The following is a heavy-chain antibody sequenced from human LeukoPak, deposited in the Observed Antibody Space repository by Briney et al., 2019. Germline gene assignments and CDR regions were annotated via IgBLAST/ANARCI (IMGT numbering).Heavy chain of an antibody. CDR2: INHSGST. CDR1: GGSFSGYY. D-gene: IGHD2-15*01. Sequence: PSETLSLTCAVYGGSFSGYYWSWIRQPPGKGLEWIGEINHSGSTNYNPSLKSRVTISVDTSKNQFSLKLSSVTAADTAVYYCARAALGHCSGGSCRNDAFDIWGQGTMVTVSS. V-gene: IGHV4-34*01. CDR3: ARAALGHCSGGSCRNDAFDI. J-gene: IGHJ3*02.